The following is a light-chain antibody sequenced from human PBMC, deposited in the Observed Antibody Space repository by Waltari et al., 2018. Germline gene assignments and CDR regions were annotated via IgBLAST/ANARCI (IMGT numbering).Light chain of an antibody. CDR3: QQYNDWPRT. V-gene: IGKV3D-15*01. CDR2: RAS. Sequence: EIVLTQSPATLSVSPGARVPLSCRASQSVGTNLAWYQHSPGRAPRLLVYRASTRASYIPARFSASGSGTEFTLSISTLQSEDSAVFYCQQYNDWPRTFGQGTKVEIK. CDR1: QSVGTN. J-gene: IGKJ1*01.